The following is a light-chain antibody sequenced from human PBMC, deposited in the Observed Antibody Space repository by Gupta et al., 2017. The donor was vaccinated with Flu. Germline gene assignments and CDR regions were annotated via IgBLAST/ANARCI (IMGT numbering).Light chain of an antibody. V-gene: IGKV1-5*03. CDR3: LQYNDQPSGT. CDR2: KAS. J-gene: IGKJ3*01. Sequence: TLSASVGDRVTITCGASQSSSSWWACDQQKPGKDPKVLISKASSLESGVPARVSGSRSGTECTLTISSLQPDDLATYYCLQYNDQPSGTFGHGTKVDIK. CDR1: QSSSSW.